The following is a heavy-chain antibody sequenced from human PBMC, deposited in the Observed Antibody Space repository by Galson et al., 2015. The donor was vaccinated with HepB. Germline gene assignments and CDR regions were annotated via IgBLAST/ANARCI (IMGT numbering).Heavy chain of an antibody. J-gene: IGHJ3*02. CDR1: GGSFSGYY. CDR2: INHSGST. CDR3: ARPLRLRGTWGREAFDI. V-gene: IGHV4-34*01. D-gene: IGHD4-17*01. Sequence: TLSLTCAVYGGSFSGYYWSWIRQPPGKGLEWIGEINHSGSTNYNPSLKSRVTISVDTSKNQFSLKLSSVTAADTAVYYCARPLRLRGTWGREAFDIWGQGTMVTVSS.